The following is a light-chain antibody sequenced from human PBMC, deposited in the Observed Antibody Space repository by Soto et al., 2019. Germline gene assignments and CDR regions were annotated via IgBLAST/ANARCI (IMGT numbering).Light chain of an antibody. Sequence: DIQMTQSPSTLSASVGDRVTITCRASQRISSWLAWFQQKPGKAPKLLVYDASSLESGVPSRFSGSGSGTEFTLTISSLQPDDFATYYCQHYNSYPWTFGQGTKVEIK. V-gene: IGKV1-5*01. CDR1: QRISSW. CDR3: QHYNSYPWT. J-gene: IGKJ1*01. CDR2: DAS.